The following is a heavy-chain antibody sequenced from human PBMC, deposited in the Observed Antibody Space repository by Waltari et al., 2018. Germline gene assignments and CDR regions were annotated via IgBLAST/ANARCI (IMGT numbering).Heavy chain of an antibody. V-gene: IGHV4-59*01. J-gene: IGHJ4*02. D-gene: IGHD1-26*01. Sequence: QVQLQESGPGLVKPSETLSLTCTVSGGSISSYYWSWIRQPPGKGLEWIGYIYYSGSTNDNPSLKSRVTISVDTSKNQFSLKLSSVTAADTAVYYCARDEVGALRGWGQGTLVTVSS. CDR3: ARDEVGALRG. CDR1: GGSISSYY. CDR2: IYYSGST.